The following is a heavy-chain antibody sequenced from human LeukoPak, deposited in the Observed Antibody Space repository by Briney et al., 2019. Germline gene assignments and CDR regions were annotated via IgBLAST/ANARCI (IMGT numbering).Heavy chain of an antibody. D-gene: IGHD2-15*01. V-gene: IGHV4-34*01. CDR3: ARDRCSGGSCYSDTRYFDY. J-gene: IGHJ4*02. CDR2: INHSGST. Sequence: SETLSLTCAVYGGSFSGYYWSWIRQPPGKGLEWIGEINHSGSTNYNPSLKSRVTISVDTSKNQFSLKLSSVTAADTAVYYCARDRCSGGSCYSDTRYFDYWGQGTLVTVSS. CDR1: GGSFSGYY.